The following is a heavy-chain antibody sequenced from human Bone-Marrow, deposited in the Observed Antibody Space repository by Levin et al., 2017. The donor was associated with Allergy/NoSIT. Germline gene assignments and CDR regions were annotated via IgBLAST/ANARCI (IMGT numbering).Heavy chain of an antibody. J-gene: IGHJ6*02. CDR3: AHDLGIYYYYGMDV. CDR1: GFTFSSYG. D-gene: IGHD3-16*01. V-gene: IGHV3-30*18. Sequence: GESLKISCAASGFTFSSYGMHWVRQAPGKGLEWVAVISYDGSNKYYADSVKGRFTISRDNSKNTLYLQMNSLRAEDTAVYYCAHDLGIYYYYGMDVWGQGTTVTVSS. CDR2: ISYDGSNK.